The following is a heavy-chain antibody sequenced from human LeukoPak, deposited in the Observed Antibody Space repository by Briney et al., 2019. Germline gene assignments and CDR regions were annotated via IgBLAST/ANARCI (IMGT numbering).Heavy chain of an antibody. Sequence: GGSLRLSCAASGFTFSSYGMHWVRQAPGKGLECVAVIWYDGSNKYYADSVKGRFTISRDNSKNTLYLQMNSLRAEDTAVYYCAREGEGTVTTRYYYYYGMDVWGQGTTVTVSS. D-gene: IGHD4-17*01. V-gene: IGHV3-33*01. J-gene: IGHJ6*02. CDR3: AREGEGTVTTRYYYYYGMDV. CDR1: GFTFSSYG. CDR2: IWYDGSNK.